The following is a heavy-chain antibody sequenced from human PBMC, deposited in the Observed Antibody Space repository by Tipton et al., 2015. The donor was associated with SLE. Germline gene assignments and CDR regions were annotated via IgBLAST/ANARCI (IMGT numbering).Heavy chain of an antibody. CDR3: ARPPTATTTGWFDP. CDR2: IHPNSGGT. Sequence: QSGAEVKKPGASVKVSCKASGYTFTGYYMHWVRQAPGQGLEWMGWIHPNSGGTNYAQKFQGRVTMTRDTSISTAYMELSRLRSDDTAVYYCARPPTATTTGWFDPWGQGTLVTVSS. D-gene: IGHD4-11*01. V-gene: IGHV1-2*02. CDR1: GYTFTGYY. J-gene: IGHJ5*02.